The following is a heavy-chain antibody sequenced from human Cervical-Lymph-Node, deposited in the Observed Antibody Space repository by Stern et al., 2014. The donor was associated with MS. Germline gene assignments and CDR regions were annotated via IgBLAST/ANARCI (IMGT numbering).Heavy chain of an antibody. CDR1: GFTVSNNY. Sequence: EVQLVESGGGLVQPGGSLRLSCAASGFTVSNNYMTWVLQGPGMGLDWVSLIDSGGNPYYADSGKGVFTISRDNSKNTLYLQMNSLRPEDTAVYYCATRNIGARGYWGQGALVTVSS. J-gene: IGHJ4*02. CDR2: IDSGGNP. D-gene: IGHD6-6*01. V-gene: IGHV3-66*02. CDR3: ATRNIGARGY.